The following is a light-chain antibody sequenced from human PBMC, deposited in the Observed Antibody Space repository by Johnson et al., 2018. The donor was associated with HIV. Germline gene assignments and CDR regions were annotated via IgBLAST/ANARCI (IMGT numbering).Light chain of an antibody. J-gene: IGLJ1*01. CDR3: GTWDGSLSGYV. Sequence: QSVLTQPPSVSAAPGQKVTISCSGSNSNIGNNFVSWYQQFPGTAPRLLIYENNKRPSGIPDRFSGSKSGTSATLGITGLQTGDEADYYCGTWDGSLSGYVFGTGTKVTVL. V-gene: IGLV1-51*02. CDR1: NSNIGNNF. CDR2: ENN.